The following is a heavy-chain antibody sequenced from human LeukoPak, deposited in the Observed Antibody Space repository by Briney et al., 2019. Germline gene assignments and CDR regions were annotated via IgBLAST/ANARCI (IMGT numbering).Heavy chain of an antibody. CDR1: GFTFDDYG. V-gene: IGHV3-20*04. CDR2: INWNGGST. J-gene: IGHJ3*02. D-gene: IGHD3-22*01. CDR3: ARRYYYDSSGPHAFDI. Sequence: GGSLRLSCAASGFTFDDYGMSWVRQAPGKGLEWVSGINWNGGSTGYADSVKGRFTISRDNAKNSLYLQMNSLRAEDTALYYCARRYYYDSSGPHAFDIWGQGTMVTVSS.